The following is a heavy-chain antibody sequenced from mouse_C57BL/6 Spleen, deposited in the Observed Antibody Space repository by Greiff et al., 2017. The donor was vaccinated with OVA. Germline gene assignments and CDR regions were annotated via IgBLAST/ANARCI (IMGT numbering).Heavy chain of an antibody. Sequence: QVQLKQPGAELVRPGSSVKLSCKASGYTFTSYWMHWVKQRPIQGLEWIGNIDPSDSETHYNQKFKDKATLTVDKSSSTAYMQLSSLTSEDSAVYYCARSGYDPYYFDYWGQGTTLTVSS. J-gene: IGHJ2*01. D-gene: IGHD2-3*01. CDR2: IDPSDSET. V-gene: IGHV1-52*01. CDR3: ARSGYDPYYFDY. CDR1: GYTFTSYW.